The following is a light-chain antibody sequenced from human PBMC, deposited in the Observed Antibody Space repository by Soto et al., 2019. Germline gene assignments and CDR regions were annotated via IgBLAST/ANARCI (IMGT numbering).Light chain of an antibody. Sequence: EIGLTQSPGTLSLSPGERATLSCRASQSVSSRYLSWYKQKPGQAPRLLISGASSRATGIPDRFSGGGSGTDFTLTISRLEHEDVAVYYCQQYGSSPSYTFGQGTKLEIK. CDR1: QSVSSRY. CDR2: GAS. V-gene: IGKV3-20*01. CDR3: QQYGSSPSYT. J-gene: IGKJ2*01.